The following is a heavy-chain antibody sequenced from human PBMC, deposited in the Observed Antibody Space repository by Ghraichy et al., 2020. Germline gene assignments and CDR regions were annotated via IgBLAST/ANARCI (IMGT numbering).Heavy chain of an antibody. D-gene: IGHD6-13*01. CDR2: ISHDGNAK. CDR3: ARDIKSSSWSYYYDARDV. CDR1: GFTFSSYS. J-gene: IGHJ6*02. Sequence: GGSLRLSCAASGFTFSSYSMHWVRQAPGKGPEWVAVISHDGNAKYYGDSVKGRFPISRDNAKNTVYLQMSSLRAEDTAVYYCARDIKSSSWSYYYDARDVWGHGTTVTDSS. V-gene: IGHV3-30-3*01.